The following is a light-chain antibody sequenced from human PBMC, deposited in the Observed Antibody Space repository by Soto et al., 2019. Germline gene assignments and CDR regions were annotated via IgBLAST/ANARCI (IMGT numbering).Light chain of an antibody. CDR3: CSYVGNFNLL. CDR1: SSDVGRYNF. CDR2: DVS. V-gene: IGLV2-11*01. Sequence: QSVLTQPRSVSGSPGQSVSISCTGTSSDVGRYNFVSWYQQHPGKVPKVIIYDVSKRPSGVPDRFSGSKSGNTASLTISGLQAEDEADYFCCSYVGNFNLLFGGGTKLTVL. J-gene: IGLJ2*01.